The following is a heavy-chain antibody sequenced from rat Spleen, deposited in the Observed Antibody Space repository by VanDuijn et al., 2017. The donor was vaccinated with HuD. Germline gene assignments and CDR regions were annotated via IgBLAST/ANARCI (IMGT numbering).Heavy chain of an antibody. CDR3: ARHTRVWWFAY. Sequence: EVQLVESGGGLVQPGRSMKLSCVASGFTFSSYWMYWIRQAPGKGLEWVSSINTGGTGTYYADSVKGRFTVSRDNAKSTLYLQMNSLRSEDTATYYCARHTRVWWFAYWGQGTLVTVSS. V-gene: IGHV5-58*01. J-gene: IGHJ3*01. CDR1: GFTFSSYW. D-gene: IGHD1-11*01. CDR2: INTGGTGT.